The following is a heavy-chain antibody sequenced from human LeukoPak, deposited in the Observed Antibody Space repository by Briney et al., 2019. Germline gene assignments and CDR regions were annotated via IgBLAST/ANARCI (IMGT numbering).Heavy chain of an antibody. CDR2: IYYSGST. CDR1: GGSISSYY. D-gene: IGHD2-2*02. Sequence: SETLSLTCTVSGGSISSYYWSWIRQPPGKGLEWIGYIYYSGSTNYNPSLKSRVTISVDTSKNQFSLKLSSVTAADTAVYYCARRVVPAAIRGWFDPWGQGTLVTVSS. CDR3: ARRVVPAAIRGWFDP. V-gene: IGHV4-59*01. J-gene: IGHJ5*02.